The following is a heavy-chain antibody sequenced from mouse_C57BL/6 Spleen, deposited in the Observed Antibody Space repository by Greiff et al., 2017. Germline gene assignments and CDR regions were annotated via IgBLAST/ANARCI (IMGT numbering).Heavy chain of an antibody. CDR2: IYPGSGNT. J-gene: IGHJ2*01. V-gene: IGHV1-66*01. CDR3: ARSAGTGYYFDY. D-gene: IGHD4-1*01. CDR1: GYSFTSYY. Sequence: VKLVESGPELVKPGASVKISCKASGYSFTSYYIHWVKQRPGQGLEWIGWIYPGSGNTKYNEKFKGKATMTADTSSSTAYMQLSSLTSEDSAVYCCARSAGTGYYFDYWGQGTTLTVSS.